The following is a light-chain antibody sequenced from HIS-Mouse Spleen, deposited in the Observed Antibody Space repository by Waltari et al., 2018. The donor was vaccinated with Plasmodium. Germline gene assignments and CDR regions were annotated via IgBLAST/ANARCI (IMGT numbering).Light chain of an antibody. CDR1: SRDVVGYTY. J-gene: IGLJ2*01. CDR3: CSYAGSYTLV. Sequence: QSALTQPRSVSGSPGQSVTLSCTGTSRDVVGYTYTSWSQQHPGKAPKLMIYDVSKRPSGVPDRFSGSKSGNTASLTISGLQAEDEADYYCCSYAGSYTLVFGGGTKLTVL. V-gene: IGLV2-11*01. CDR2: DVS.